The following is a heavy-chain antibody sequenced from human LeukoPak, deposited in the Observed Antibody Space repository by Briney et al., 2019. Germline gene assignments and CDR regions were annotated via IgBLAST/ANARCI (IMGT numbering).Heavy chain of an antibody. CDR3: AKDCYDFWSGYEGYYFDY. V-gene: IGHV3-33*06. CDR1: GFTFSSYG. CDR2: IWYDGSNK. D-gene: IGHD3-3*01. J-gene: IGHJ4*02. Sequence: PGGSLRLSCAASGFTFSSYGMHWVRQAPGKGLEWVAVIWYDGSNKYYADSVKGRFTISRDNSKNTLCLQMNSLRAEDTAVYYCAKDCYDFWSGYEGYYFDYWGQGTLVTVSS.